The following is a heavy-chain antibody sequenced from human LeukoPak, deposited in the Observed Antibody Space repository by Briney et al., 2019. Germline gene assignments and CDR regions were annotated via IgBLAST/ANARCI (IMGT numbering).Heavy chain of an antibody. CDR2: IFYSGST. V-gene: IGHV4-39*01. CDR3: ARRVPGHYYFDY. Sequence: PSETLSLTCTVSGGSISSSNYYWGWIRQPPGKGLEWIGNIFYSGSTYYNPSLKSRVTISVDTSKNQLSLKLSSVTAADTAVYYCARRVPGHYYFDYWGQGTLVTVSS. CDR1: GGSISSSNYY. J-gene: IGHJ4*02. D-gene: IGHD4/OR15-4a*01.